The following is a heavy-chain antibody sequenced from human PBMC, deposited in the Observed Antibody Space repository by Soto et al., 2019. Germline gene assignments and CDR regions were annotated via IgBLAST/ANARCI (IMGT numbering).Heavy chain of an antibody. V-gene: IGHV1-18*01. CDR2: LSAYSGDT. D-gene: IGHD5-12*01. Sequence: GASVXVSCKASGYTFTNYGITWVRQAPGQGLELVGWLSAYSGDTNYAPKFQGRVTMTTDTFTSTAYMDLRSLTSDDTAVYYCARSERDYDGKAAYWGQGTPVTVSS. CDR3: ARSERDYDGKAAY. CDR1: GYTFTNYG. J-gene: IGHJ4*02.